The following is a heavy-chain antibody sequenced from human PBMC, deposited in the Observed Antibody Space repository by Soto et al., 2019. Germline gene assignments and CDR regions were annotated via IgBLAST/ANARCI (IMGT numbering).Heavy chain of an antibody. D-gene: IGHD3-9*01. V-gene: IGHV3-66*01. Sequence: LVESGGGLVQAGESLRLSCAVSGFSVSNNYMTWVRQAPGKGLEWISVIYSDGTTYHADSVKGRFIASRDNSQNTLYLQMNNLRVEDSAVSCCARDTHSAVRADWWGQGTLVTVAS. J-gene: IGHJ4*02. CDR3: ARDTHSAVRADW. CDR2: IYSDGTT. CDR1: GFSVSNNY.